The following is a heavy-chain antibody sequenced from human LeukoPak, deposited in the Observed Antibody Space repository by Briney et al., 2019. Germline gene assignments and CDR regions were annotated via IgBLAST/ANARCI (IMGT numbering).Heavy chain of an antibody. CDR2: INPNSGGT. CDR1: GYTFTTYS. CDR3: ARDMPNLYYYDSSAAYFDY. Sequence: ASVKVSCKASGYTFTTYSINWVRQAPGQGLEWMGWINPNSGGTNYAQKFQGRVTMTRDTSISTAYMELSRLRSDDTAVYYCARDMPNLYYYDSSAAYFDYWGQGTLVTVSS. D-gene: IGHD3-22*01. J-gene: IGHJ4*02. V-gene: IGHV1-2*02.